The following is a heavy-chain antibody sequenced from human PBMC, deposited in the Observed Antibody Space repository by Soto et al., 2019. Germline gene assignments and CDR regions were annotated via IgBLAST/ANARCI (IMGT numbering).Heavy chain of an antibody. Sequence: PSEPLSRTSTVSGDAISSSNYFWGWIRQPPGKGLEWIANIYYSGITYCNPSLKSRVAISVDTSKNQFSLKLSSVSAADTAIYYCARSNSGYYKWFDPWGQG. CDR1: GDAISSSNYF. CDR3: ARSNSGYYKWFDP. V-gene: IGHV4-39*01. J-gene: IGHJ5*02. D-gene: IGHD3-22*01. CDR2: IYYSGIT.